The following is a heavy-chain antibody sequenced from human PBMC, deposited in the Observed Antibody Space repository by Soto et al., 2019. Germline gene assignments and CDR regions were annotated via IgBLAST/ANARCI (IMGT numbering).Heavy chain of an antibody. Sequence: PSETLSLTCAVSGYSIGRDYFWGWIRQPPGKGLEWIASIYHSGSSYFNPSVKSRVTISVDTSKNQFSLRPNSVTAADTAMYYCARGGYSGYDRYYFDIWGQGTLVTVSS. CDR2: IYHSGSS. CDR1: GYSIGRDYF. V-gene: IGHV4-38-2*01. J-gene: IGHJ4*02. D-gene: IGHD5-12*01. CDR3: ARGGYSGYDRYYFDI.